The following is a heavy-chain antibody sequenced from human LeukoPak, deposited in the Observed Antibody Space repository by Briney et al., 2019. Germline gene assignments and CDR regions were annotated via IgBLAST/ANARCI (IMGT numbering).Heavy chain of an antibody. V-gene: IGHV4-59*08. CDR3: ARLDAAAVLIDY. CDR2: IHYSGST. J-gene: IGHJ4*02. D-gene: IGHD6-13*01. Sequence: SETLSLTCTVSGGSISSYYWSWIRQPPGKGLEWIGYIHYSGSTNYNPFLKGRVTMSVDTSKNQFSLEVSSVTAADTAVYYCARLDAAAVLIDYWGQGTLVTVSS. CDR1: GGSISSYY.